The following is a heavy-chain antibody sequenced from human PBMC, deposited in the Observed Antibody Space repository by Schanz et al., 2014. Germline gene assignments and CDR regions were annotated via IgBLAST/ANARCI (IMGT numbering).Heavy chain of an antibody. D-gene: IGHD2-2*01. J-gene: IGHJ6*02. V-gene: IGHV3-53*01. CDR3: ARVLGKGYCSSTSCHSIRPYYYYGMDV. CDR2: MYINSGST. Sequence: EVQLVESGGGLIQPGGSLRLSCAVSGFTVNTNYMSWVRQAPGKGLEWISSMYINSGSTQYADSVKGRFTISRDNAKNSLYLQMNSLRDEDTAVYYCARVLGKGYCSSTSCHSIRPYYYYGMDVWGQGTTVTVSS. CDR1: GFTVNTNY.